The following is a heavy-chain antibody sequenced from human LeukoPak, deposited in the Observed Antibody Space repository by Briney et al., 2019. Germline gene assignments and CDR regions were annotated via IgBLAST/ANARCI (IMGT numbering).Heavy chain of an antibody. CDR1: GGTLSSYA. J-gene: IGHJ4*02. CDR3: AKTVYSSGWYFDY. V-gene: IGHV1-69*04. CDR2: IIPILGIA. D-gene: IGHD6-19*01. Sequence: SVKVSCKASGGTLSSYAISWVRQAPGQGLEWMGRIIPILGIANYAQKFQGRVTITADKSTSTAYMELSSLRSEDTAVYYCAKTVYSSGWYFDYWGQGTLVTVSS.